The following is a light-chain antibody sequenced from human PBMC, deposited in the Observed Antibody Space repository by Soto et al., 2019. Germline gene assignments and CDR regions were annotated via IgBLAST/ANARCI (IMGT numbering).Light chain of an antibody. CDR2: GVS. CDR3: QQYDASLWT. J-gene: IGKJ1*01. V-gene: IGKV3-20*01. Sequence: EVVLTQSPGTLSLSPGERATLSCRASQTVTGKFLAWYQQKPGQTPRLLISGVSSRATGVPARISGSGSGSEYTLCITRLEPEDFAVYFCQQYDASLWTFGQGTKVEIK. CDR1: QTVTGKF.